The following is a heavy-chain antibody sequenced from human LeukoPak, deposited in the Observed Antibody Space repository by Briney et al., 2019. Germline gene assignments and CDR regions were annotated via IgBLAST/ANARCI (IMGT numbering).Heavy chain of an antibody. D-gene: IGHD3-22*01. CDR1: GITLSNYG. Sequence: GGSLRLSCAVSGITLSNYGMSWVRQAPGKGLEWVAGISGSGGSTNYADSVKGRFTISRDNPKNTLCLQMNNLRAEDTAVYFCAKRGVVIRVILVGFHKEAYYFDSWGQGALVTVSS. V-gene: IGHV3-23*01. J-gene: IGHJ4*02. CDR3: AKRGVVIRVILVGFHKEAYYFDS. CDR2: ISGSGGST.